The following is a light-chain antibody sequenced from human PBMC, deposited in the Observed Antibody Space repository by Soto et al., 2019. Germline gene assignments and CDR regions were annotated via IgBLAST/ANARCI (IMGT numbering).Light chain of an antibody. CDR2: PAS. Sequence: DLQMTQSPSSLSASAGDRVTITCRASQTIDKFLSWYQQKPGKAPNLLISPASTLQTGVPSRFSGSGSGTDFTLTISSLQPEDFATYFCQQTYSLPCTFGQGTTVEIK. J-gene: IGKJ1*01. V-gene: IGKV1-39*01. CDR3: QQTYSLPCT. CDR1: QTIDKF.